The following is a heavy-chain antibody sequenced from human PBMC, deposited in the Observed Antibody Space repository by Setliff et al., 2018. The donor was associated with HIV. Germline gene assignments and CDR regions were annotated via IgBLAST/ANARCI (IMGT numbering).Heavy chain of an antibody. CDR1: CGSISSGSYY. D-gene: IGHD3-22*01. V-gene: IGHV4-61*09. Sequence: SETLSLTCTVSCGSISSGSYYWSWIRQPAGKGLEWIGHIYTSGSTNYNPSLKSRVTISVDTSKNQLSLKLSSVTAADTAVYYCARGYDSSGYPDYWGQGTLVTVSS. J-gene: IGHJ4*02. CDR2: IYTSGST. CDR3: ARGYDSSGYPDY.